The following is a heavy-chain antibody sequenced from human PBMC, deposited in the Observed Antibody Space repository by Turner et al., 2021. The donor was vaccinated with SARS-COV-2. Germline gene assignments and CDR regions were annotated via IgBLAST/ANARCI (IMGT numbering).Heavy chain of an antibody. CDR2: ISGNGENT. CDR1: GLTFNNFG. J-gene: IGHJ4*02. V-gene: IGHV3-23*01. CDR3: AKDAGVEESFFDY. Sequence: EVQLLESGGGLVEPGVSLRLPCTASGLTFNNFGMSWVRQAPGKGLEWVSTISGNGENTHYAESVKGRFTISRDNSKNTLYLQMNSLRAEDTAIYYCAKDAGVEESFFDYWGQGTLVTVSS. D-gene: IGHD3-10*01.